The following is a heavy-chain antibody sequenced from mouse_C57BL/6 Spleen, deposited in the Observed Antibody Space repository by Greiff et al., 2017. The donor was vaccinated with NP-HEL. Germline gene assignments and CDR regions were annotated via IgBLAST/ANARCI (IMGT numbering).Heavy chain of an antibody. CDR2: IYPGNSDT. J-gene: IGHJ1*03. D-gene: IGHD2-4*01. CDR3: TRGLYYDYDGWDFDV. CDR1: GYTFTSYW. V-gene: IGHV1-5*01. Sequence: EVQLQQSGTVLARPGASVKMSCKTSGYTFTSYWMHWVKQRPGQGLEWIGAIYPGNSDTSYNQKFKGKAKLTAVTSASTAYMELSSLTNEDAAVYYCTRGLYYDYDGWDFDVWGTGTTVTVSS.